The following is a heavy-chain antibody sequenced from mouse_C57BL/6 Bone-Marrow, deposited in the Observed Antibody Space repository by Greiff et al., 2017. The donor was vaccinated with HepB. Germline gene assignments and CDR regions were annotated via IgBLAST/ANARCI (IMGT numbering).Heavy chain of an antibody. CDR1: GFTFSDYY. D-gene: IGHD4-1*01. V-gene: IGHV5-16*01. CDR3: ARDETGTGYFDV. Sequence: EVKLMESEGGLVQPGSSMKLSCTASGFTFSDYYMAWVRQVPEKGLEWVANINYDGSSTYYLDSLKSRFIISRDNAKNILYLQMSSLKSEDTATYYCARDETGTGYFDVWGTGTTVTVAS. CDR2: INYDGSST. J-gene: IGHJ1*03.